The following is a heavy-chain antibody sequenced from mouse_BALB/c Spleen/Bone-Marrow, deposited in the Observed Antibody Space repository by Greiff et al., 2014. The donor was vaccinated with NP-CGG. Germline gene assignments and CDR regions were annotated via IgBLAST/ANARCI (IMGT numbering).Heavy chain of an antibody. CDR2: IYPGDGDT. V-gene: IGHV1-80*01. Sequence: QVQLKQSGAELVRPGASVKLSCTASGFAIRNNCMNWVKRRPGQGLEWIGRIYPGDGDTKYNRKFKGKATLTAVKSSSTAYMQLRSLTSEDYAGYFCGRQVVNDYWGQGTTLTVSS. J-gene: IGHJ2*01. D-gene: IGHD6-2*01. CDR1: GFAIRNNC. CDR3: GRQVVNDY.